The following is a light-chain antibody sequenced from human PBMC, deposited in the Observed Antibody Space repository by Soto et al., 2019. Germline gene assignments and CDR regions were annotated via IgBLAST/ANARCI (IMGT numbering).Light chain of an antibody. CDR3: QQYYSYSPYT. V-gene: IGKV1-5*03. J-gene: IGKJ2*01. Sequence: DIQMTQSPSTLSASVGDRVTITCRASESVRSWLAWYQQKPGKAPKVLIYKASSLESGVPSRFSGSGSGTEFTLTISSLQPDDFATYYCQQYYSYSPYTFGQGTKLEIK. CDR1: ESVRSW. CDR2: KAS.